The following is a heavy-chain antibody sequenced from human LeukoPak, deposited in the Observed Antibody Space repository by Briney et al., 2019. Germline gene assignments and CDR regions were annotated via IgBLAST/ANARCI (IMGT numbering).Heavy chain of an antibody. J-gene: IGHJ4*02. CDR2: IYSGGIT. Sequence: PGGSLRLSCAASGFTFSSYAMSWVRQAPGKGLEWVSVIYSGGITYYAESVKGRFTISRDNSKNTLFLQMNSLRPEDTAIYYCARRHSSGSNWGQGTLVTVSS. CDR3: ARRHSSGSN. CDR1: GFTFSSYA. V-gene: IGHV3-66*02. D-gene: IGHD6-19*01.